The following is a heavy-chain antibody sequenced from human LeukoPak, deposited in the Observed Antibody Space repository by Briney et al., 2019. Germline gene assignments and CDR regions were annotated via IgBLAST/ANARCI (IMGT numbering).Heavy chain of an antibody. CDR1: GYTFTSYY. J-gene: IGHJ4*02. V-gene: IGHV1-46*01. Sequence: ASVKVSCKASGYTFTSYYMHWVRQAPGQGLEWMGIINPSGGSTSYAQRFQGRVTMTRDTSTSTVYMELSSLRSEDTAVYYCARDRHYYDFWSGADYWGQGTLVTVSS. CDR3: ARDRHYYDFWSGADY. CDR2: INPSGGST. D-gene: IGHD3-3*01.